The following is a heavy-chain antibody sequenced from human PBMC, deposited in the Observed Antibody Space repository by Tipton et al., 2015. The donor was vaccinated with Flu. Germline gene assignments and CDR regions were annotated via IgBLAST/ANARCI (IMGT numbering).Heavy chain of an antibody. J-gene: IGHJ4*02. V-gene: IGHV3-53*01. CDR2: IYSGGST. CDR1: GFTVSSNY. D-gene: IGHD2-15*01. Sequence: GPLRLSCVVSGFTVSSNYMTWVRQAPGKGLEWVSVIYSGGSTKYADSVKGRFTISRDNSKNTLYLQLNSLRAEDTAVYYCARGRGYCVTTTCLLPFDFWGQGTLVTVSS. CDR3: ARGRGYCVTTTCLLPFDF.